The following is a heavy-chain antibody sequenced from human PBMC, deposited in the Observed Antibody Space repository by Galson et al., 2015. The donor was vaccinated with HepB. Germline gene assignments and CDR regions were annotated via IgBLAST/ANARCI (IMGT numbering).Heavy chain of an antibody. CDR2: INKSGTGT. CDR3: AIYSPRRYCGGDCYGPCY. V-gene: IGHV3-23*05. Sequence: SLRLSCAASGFTFSSLAMNWVRQAPGKGLEWVSIINKSGTGTYYADSLKGRFTISRDNSKNALYLQMNSLRAEDTAVYYCAIYSPRRYCGGDCYGPCYWGQGTLVTVSS. J-gene: IGHJ4*02. D-gene: IGHD2-21*01. CDR1: GFTFSSLA.